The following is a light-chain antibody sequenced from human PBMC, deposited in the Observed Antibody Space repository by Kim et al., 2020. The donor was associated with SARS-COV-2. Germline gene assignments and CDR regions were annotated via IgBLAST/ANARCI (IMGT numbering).Light chain of an antibody. CDR1: SGNSAPDS. J-gene: IGLJ3*02. CDR2: EDD. Sequence: KTVPISGTGRSGNSAPDSVRWFQRRPGSSPTTVNYEDDQRPSGVPKRVSGSIDSSSSFASLTISGLRAENEADYYCQSSDGSNHWVLGGGTQLTV. V-gene: IGLV6-57*01. CDR3: QSSDGSNHWV.